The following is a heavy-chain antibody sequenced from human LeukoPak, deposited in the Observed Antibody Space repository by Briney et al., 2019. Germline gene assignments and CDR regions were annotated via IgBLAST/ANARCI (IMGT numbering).Heavy chain of an antibody. Sequence: ASVKVSCKASGYSFTSYGINWVRQAPGQGLEWMGWMNPNSGNTGYAQKFQGRVTMTRNTSISTAYMELSSLRSEDTAVYYCARGRGYSKPPAGLRLRAFDYWGQGTLVTVSS. CDR2: MNPNSGNT. V-gene: IGHV1-8*02. CDR1: GYSFTSYG. D-gene: IGHD6-13*01. CDR3: ARGRGYSKPPAGLRLRAFDY. J-gene: IGHJ4*02.